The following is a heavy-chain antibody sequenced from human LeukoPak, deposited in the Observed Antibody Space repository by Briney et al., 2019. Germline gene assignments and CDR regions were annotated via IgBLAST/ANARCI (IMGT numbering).Heavy chain of an antibody. Sequence: GGSLRLSCXGSGFTFSXXXXXXXXQAXXXXXXXXSRIXIDGSRTDXXXSVKXXFTXXXXXAKNTLYLQMNSLSAEDTAVYYCVRSMSGRNDFWGQGTLVTVSS. V-gene: IGHV3-74*01. CDR2: IXIDGSRT. CDR1: GFTFSXXX. J-gene: IGHJ4*02. CDR3: VRSMSGRNDF. D-gene: IGHD1-26*01.